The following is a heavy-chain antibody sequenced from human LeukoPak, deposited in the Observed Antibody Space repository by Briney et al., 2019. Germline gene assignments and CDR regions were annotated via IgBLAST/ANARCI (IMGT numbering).Heavy chain of an antibody. Sequence: PGGSLRLSCVASGFTFSTAWMSWLRQAPGKGLEWVGRIKSNSDGGTTDYAASVKGRFTISRDDSKNTVYLQMNSLRVEDTAVYFCAKDKDTPATAQPQRGYFESWGQGTLVTVSA. V-gene: IGHV3-15*01. D-gene: IGHD2-21*02. J-gene: IGHJ4*02. CDR1: GFTFSTAW. CDR2: IKSNSDGGTT. CDR3: AKDKDTPATAQPQRGYFES.